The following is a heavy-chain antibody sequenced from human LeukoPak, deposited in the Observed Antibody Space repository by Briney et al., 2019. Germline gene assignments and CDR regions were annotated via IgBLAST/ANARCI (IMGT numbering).Heavy chain of an antibody. D-gene: IGHD6-6*01. J-gene: IGHJ4*02. CDR3: ASQLAARPGGFDY. V-gene: IGHV5-51*01. Sequence: GESLKISCKGSGYSFTTYWIAWVRQMPGKGLEWMVIVYPGDSETRYSPSFQGQVTISADKSISTVYLQWSSLKASDTAIYYCASQLAARPGGFDYWGQGTLVTVSS. CDR1: GYSFTTYW. CDR2: VYPGDSET.